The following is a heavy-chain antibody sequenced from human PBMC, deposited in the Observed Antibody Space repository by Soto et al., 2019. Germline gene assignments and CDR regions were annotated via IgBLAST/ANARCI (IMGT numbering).Heavy chain of an antibody. CDR3: AESPREGDCGSGRYYKWFDP. Sequence: EVQLLESGGGLVQPGGSLRLSCAASGFTFSSYAMTWVRQAPGKGLEWVSAISGSGGTTYYADSVKGRFTMSRVNSKNTLYLQMNSLRNEDPAVYYCAESPREGDCGSGRYYKWFDPWGQGTLVTVSS. CDR1: GFTFSSYA. D-gene: IGHD3-10*01. CDR2: ISGSGGTT. V-gene: IGHV3-23*01. J-gene: IGHJ5*02.